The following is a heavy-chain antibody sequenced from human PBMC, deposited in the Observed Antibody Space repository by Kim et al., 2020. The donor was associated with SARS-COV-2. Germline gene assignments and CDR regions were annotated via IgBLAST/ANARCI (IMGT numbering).Heavy chain of an antibody. CDR3: AKERVGSGWGSYHEY. D-gene: IGHD6-25*01. J-gene: IGHJ4*02. Sequence: GGSLRLSCTASGFTFSNSGMVWVRQAPGKGKEWVSAIGVGGSTFYPDSVRGRFIISRENSENTLYLQMNSLRAEDTAIYYCAKERVGSGWGSYHEYWGQGTLVTVS. CDR2: IGVGGST. V-gene: IGHV3-23*01. CDR1: GFTFSNSG.